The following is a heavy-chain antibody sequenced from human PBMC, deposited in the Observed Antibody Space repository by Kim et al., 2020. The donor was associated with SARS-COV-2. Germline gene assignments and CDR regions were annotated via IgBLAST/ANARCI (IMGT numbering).Heavy chain of an antibody. CDR3: AKIPAALSGFFDC. J-gene: IGHJ4*02. CDR1: GFTFSSYA. D-gene: IGHD2-2*01. CDR2: ITGSGGGT. Sequence: GGSLRLSCAASGFTFSSYAMSWVRRAPGKGLEWVSVITGSGGGTYYADSVKGRFTISRDNSKNTLYLQMNSLRAEDTAVYYCAKIPAALSGFFDCWGQGTPVTVSS. V-gene: IGHV3-23*01.